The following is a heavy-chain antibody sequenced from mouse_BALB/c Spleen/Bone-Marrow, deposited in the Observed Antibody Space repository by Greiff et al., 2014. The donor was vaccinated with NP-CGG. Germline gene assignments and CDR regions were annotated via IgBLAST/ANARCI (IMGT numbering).Heavy chain of an antibody. CDR2: INPGSGGT. D-gene: IGHD2-10*01. CDR3: ARGAYYGNYFDY. V-gene: IGHV1-54*01. CDR1: GYAFTNYL. J-gene: IGHJ2*01. Sequence: QVQLKQSGAELVRPGTSVKVSCKASGYAFTNYLIEWVKQRPGQGLEWIGVINPGSGGTNYNKKFKGKATLTADKSSSTAYMQLSSLTSDDSAVYFCARGAYYGNYFDYWGQGTTLTVSS.